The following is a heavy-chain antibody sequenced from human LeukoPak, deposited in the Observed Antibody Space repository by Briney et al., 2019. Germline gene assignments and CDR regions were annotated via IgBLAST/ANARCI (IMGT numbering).Heavy chain of an antibody. D-gene: IGHD5-12*01. CDR3: ARGGYSGYD. V-gene: IGHV4-34*01. J-gene: IGHJ4*02. CDR1: GGSFSGYY. CDR2: INHSGST. Sequence: KPSETLSLTCAVYGGSFSGYYWSWIRQPPGKGLEWIGEINHSGSTNYNPSLKSRVTISVDTSKNQFSLKLSSVTAADTAVYYCARGGYSGYDWGQGTLVTVSS.